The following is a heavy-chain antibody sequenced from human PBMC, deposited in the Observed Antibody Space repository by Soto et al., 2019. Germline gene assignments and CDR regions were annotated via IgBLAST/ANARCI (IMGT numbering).Heavy chain of an antibody. J-gene: IGHJ4*02. CDR3: TTDPHRLVLYY. D-gene: IGHD6-19*01. CDR2: IKSKTDGGTT. V-gene: IGHV3-15*01. Sequence: GSLRLTCSASGFTFSNAWMSWVRQAPGKGLEWVGRIKSKTDGGTTDYAAPVKGRFTISRDDSKNTLYLQMNSLKTEDTAVYYCTTDPHRLVLYYWGQGTLVTVYS. CDR1: GFTFSNAW.